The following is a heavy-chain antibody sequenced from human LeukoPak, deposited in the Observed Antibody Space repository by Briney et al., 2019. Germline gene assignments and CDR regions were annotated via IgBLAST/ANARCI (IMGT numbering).Heavy chain of an antibody. J-gene: IGHJ4*02. CDR2: ISSSTSTI. D-gene: IGHD7-27*01. CDR3: VRGGRYWGDFDY. V-gene: IGHV3-48*01. Sequence: PGGSLRLSCVASGFTFSSYSVNWVRQAPGRGLEWVSYISSSTSTIYYTDSVKGRFTISRDNAKNSLDLQMNSLRAEDTAVYYCVRGGRYWGDFDYWGQGTLVTVSS. CDR1: GFTFSSYS.